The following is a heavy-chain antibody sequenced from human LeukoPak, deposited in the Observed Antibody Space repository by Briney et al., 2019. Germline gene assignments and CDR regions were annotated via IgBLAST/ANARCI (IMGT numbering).Heavy chain of an antibody. D-gene: IGHD1-26*01. V-gene: IGHV3-49*04. Sequence: GGSLRLSCAASGFTFSSYSINWVRQAPGKGLEWVGFIRSKVYDGTREYAASVKDRFIMSRDDSKSIAYLQMNSLKTEDTAVYYCTRSVGATTFFDYWGQGTLVTVSS. CDR2: IRSKVYDGTR. J-gene: IGHJ4*02. CDR3: TRSVGATTFFDY. CDR1: GFTFSSYS.